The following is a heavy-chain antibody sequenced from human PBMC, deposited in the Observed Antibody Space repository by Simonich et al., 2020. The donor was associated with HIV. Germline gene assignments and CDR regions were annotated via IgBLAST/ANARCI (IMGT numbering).Heavy chain of an antibody. V-gene: IGHV4-34*01. D-gene: IGHD1-26*01. CDR1: GGSLSGYF. CDR2: INNRGST. CDR3: ARLKVVGTTNVLYYFDY. J-gene: IGHJ4*02. Sequence: QVQLQQWGAGLLKPSETLSLTCAVYGGSLSGYFWSWIRQPPGKGLEWIGEINNRGSTNYNPSLKSRVTTSVDTSKNQFSLKLSSVTAADTAVYYCARLKVVGTTNVLYYFDYWGQGTLVTVSS.